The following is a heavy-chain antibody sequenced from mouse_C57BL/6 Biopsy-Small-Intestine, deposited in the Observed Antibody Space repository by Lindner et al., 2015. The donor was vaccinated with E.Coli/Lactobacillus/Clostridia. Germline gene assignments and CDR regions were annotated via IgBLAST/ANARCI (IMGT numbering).Heavy chain of an antibody. D-gene: IGHD1-1*01. CDR3: ARDGPLRGNYGFWSGYWYFDL. V-gene: IGHV1-72*04. CDR2: INPNSGGT. Sequence: SVKVSCKASGYTFTGQFMHWVRQAPGQGLEWMGWINPNSGGTNYAQKFQGRVTMTRDTSISTAYMELSRLTSDDTAVYYCARDGPLRGNYGFWSGYWYFDLWGHGTLVTVSS. CDR1: GYTFTGQF. J-gene: IGHJ1*01.